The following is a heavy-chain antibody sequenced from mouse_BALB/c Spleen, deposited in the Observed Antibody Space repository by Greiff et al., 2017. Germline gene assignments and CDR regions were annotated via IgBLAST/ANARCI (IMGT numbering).Heavy chain of an antibody. D-gene: IGHD5-1*01. V-gene: IGHV3-2*02. CDR1: GYSITSDYA. CDR2: ISYSGST. Sequence: VQLKESGPGLVKPSQSLSLTCTVTGYSITSDYAWNWIRQFPGNKLEWMGYISYSGSTSYNPSLKSRISITRDTSKNQFFLQLNSVTTEDTATYYCARDEYGFPMDYWGQGTSVTVSS. J-gene: IGHJ4*01. CDR3: ARDEYGFPMDY.